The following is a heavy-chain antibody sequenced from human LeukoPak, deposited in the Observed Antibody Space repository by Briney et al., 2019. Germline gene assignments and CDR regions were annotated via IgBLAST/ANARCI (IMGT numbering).Heavy chain of an antibody. J-gene: IGHJ4*02. D-gene: IGHD3-10*01. Sequence: SETLSLTCTVPGGSIRRYYWSWIRQPPGKGLEWSGYIYYSGSTNYNPSLKSPVTISVDTSKNQFSPKLSSVPAADTAVYYSARLAARRGYSDYWGQGTLVTVSS. CDR3: ARLAARRGYSDY. V-gene: IGHV4-59*08. CDR1: GGSIRRYY. CDR2: IYYSGST.